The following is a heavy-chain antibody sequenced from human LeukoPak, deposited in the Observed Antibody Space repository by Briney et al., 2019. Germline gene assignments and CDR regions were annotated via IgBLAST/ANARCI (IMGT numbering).Heavy chain of an antibody. J-gene: IGHJ3*02. CDR3: ARVGGQLLFGLAFEI. Sequence: SETLSLTCTVSGGSISSYYWRWIRQPPGKGLEWIGYIYYSGSNNYNPSLKRRVTKSVDTSKNQFSLKQSSLPAADTAVYYCARVGGQLLFGLAFEIWGQGTMVTVSS. V-gene: IGHV4-59*01. CDR1: GGSISSYY. CDR2: IYYSGSN. D-gene: IGHD2-2*01.